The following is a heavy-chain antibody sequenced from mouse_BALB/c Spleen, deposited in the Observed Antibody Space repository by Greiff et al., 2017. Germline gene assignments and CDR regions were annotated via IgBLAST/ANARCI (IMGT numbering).Heavy chain of an antibody. D-gene: IGHD2-10*02. Sequence: VQLQQSGAELVKPGASVKLSCTASGFNIKDTYMHWVKQRPEQGLEWIGRIDPANGNTKYDPKFQGKATITADTSSNTAYLQLSSLTSEDTAVYYCAYGKGETWFADWGQGTLVTVSA. J-gene: IGHJ3*01. CDR3: AYGKGETWFAD. CDR1: GFNIKDTY. V-gene: IGHV14-3*02. CDR2: IDPANGNT.